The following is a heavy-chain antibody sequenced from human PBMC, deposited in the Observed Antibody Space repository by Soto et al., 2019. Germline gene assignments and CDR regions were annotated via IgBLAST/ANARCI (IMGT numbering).Heavy chain of an antibody. CDR3: SRALPLGYCSSTSCPQQDWFDP. D-gene: IGHD2-2*01. J-gene: IGHJ5*02. V-gene: IGHV1-18*01. Sequence: QVQLVQSGAEVKKPGASVKVSCKASGYTFTSYGISWVRQAPGQGLEWMGWISAYNGNTNYAQKLQGRVTMTTDTSTSTAYMELRSLRSDDTAVYYCSRALPLGYCSSTSCPQQDWFDPWGQGTLVTASS. CDR2: ISAYNGNT. CDR1: GYTFTSYG.